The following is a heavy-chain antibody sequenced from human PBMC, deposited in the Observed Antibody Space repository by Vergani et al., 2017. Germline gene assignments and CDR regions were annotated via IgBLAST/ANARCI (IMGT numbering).Heavy chain of an antibody. J-gene: IGHJ4*02. Sequence: QLQLQESGPGLVKPSETLSLTCTVSGGSISSISYYWGWIRQPPGKGLEWIGSIYYSGSTYYNPSLKSRVTISVDTSKNQFSLKLSSVTAADTAVYYCARKDYYGSGTFDYWGQGTLVTVSS. CDR1: GGSISSISYY. V-gene: IGHV4-39*01. D-gene: IGHD3-10*01. CDR2: IYYSGST. CDR3: ARKDYYGSGTFDY.